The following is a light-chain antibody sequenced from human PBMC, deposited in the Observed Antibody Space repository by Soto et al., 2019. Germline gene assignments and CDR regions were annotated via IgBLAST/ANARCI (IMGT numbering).Light chain of an antibody. CDR1: SSDIGRYNY. CDR3: TSCITANTRCV. Sequence: QSALAHPASVSRCPGQSITISCTSTSSDIGRYNYVSWFQQHPGKVPKLVIFDVNYRRSGVSDRFSGSKSGNTASLTITGLQAEDEADYYCTSCITANTRCVFGSGTKVTVL. V-gene: IGLV2-14*03. J-gene: IGLJ1*01. CDR2: DVN.